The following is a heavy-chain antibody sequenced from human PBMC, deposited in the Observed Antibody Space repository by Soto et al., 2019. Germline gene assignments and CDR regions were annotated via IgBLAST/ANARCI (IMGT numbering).Heavy chain of an antibody. Sequence: VGSLRLSCAASGFTFSSYSMKWVRQAPGKGLEWVSYISSSSSTIYYADSVKGRFTISRDNAKNSLYLQMNSLRDEDTAVYYCARDSRPTPTHSSYGMDVWGQGTTVTVSS. V-gene: IGHV3-48*02. CDR2: ISSSSSTI. D-gene: IGHD2-15*01. J-gene: IGHJ6*02. CDR1: GFTFSSYS. CDR3: ARDSRPTPTHSSYGMDV.